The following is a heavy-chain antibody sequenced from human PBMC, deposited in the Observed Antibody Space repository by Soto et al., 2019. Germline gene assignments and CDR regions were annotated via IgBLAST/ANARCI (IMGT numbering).Heavy chain of an antibody. V-gene: IGHV1-18*01. J-gene: IGHJ6*02. Sequence: GASVKVSCKASGYTFTSYGISWVRQAPGQGLEWMGWISAYKGNTNYAQKLQGRVTMTTDTSTSTAYMELRSLRSEDTAVYYCARISTRRGYYGMDVWGQGTTVTVSS. D-gene: IGHD2-2*01. CDR1: GYTFTSYG. CDR2: ISAYKGNT. CDR3: ARISTRRGYYGMDV.